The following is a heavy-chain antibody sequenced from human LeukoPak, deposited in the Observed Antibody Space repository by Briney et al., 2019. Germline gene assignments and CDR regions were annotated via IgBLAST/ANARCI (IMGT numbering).Heavy chain of an antibody. J-gene: IGHJ4*02. CDR1: GFTFTSYS. CDR3: AKGGKWDVTPFDY. Sequence: GGPLRLSCAASGFTFTSYSMNWVRQAPGKGLEWVSTISGGGGSTYYADSVKGRFTISRDNSKNTLYLQVNSLRAEDTAVYYCAKGGKWDVTPFDYWGQGTLVTVSS. V-gene: IGHV3-23*01. D-gene: IGHD1-26*01. CDR2: ISGGGGST.